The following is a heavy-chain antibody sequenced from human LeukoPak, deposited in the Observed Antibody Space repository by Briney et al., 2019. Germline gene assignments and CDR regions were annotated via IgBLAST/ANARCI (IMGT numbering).Heavy chain of an antibody. J-gene: IGHJ4*02. CDR3: ARDGSDYYDSSGYLRLFDY. D-gene: IGHD3-22*01. CDR2: IYYSGST. Sequence: SETLSLTCTVPGGSVSSGSYYWSWIRQPPGKGLEWIGYIYYSGSTNYNPSLKSRVTISVDTSKNQFSLKLSSVTAADTAVYYCARDGSDYYDSSGYLRLFDYWGQGTLVTVSS. CDR1: GGSVSSGSYY. V-gene: IGHV4-61*01.